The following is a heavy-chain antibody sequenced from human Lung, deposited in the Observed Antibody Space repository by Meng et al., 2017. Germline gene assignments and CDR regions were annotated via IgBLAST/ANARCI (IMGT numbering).Heavy chain of an antibody. V-gene: IGHV1-2*06. Sequence: ASVKVSCKPSGYNFPDYYIHWVRRAPGQGLEWMGRINPKSGDTHYAQKFQARVTMTGDTSISTAYMELSGLRSDDTAMYYCARDEDISAAGKLFGDYWGQGTPVT. CDR1: GYNFPDYY. CDR3: ARDEDISAAGKLFGDY. J-gene: IGHJ4*01. CDR2: INPKSGDT. D-gene: IGHD6-25*01.